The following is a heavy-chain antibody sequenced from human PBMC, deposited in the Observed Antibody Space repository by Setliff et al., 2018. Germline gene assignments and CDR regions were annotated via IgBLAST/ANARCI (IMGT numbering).Heavy chain of an antibody. J-gene: IGHJ4*02. D-gene: IGHD5-12*01. CDR1: GYTFSDYW. CDR2: IYPGDSDT. V-gene: IGHV5-51*01. Sequence: GESLKISCRGSGYTFSDYWIGWVRQMPGKGLEWMGIIYPGDSDTRYSPSFQGQVTFSADKSISTAYLQWNRLKASDTAIYYCARTLRYGGYLLAYWGQGTLVTVSS. CDR3: ARTLRYGGYLLAY.